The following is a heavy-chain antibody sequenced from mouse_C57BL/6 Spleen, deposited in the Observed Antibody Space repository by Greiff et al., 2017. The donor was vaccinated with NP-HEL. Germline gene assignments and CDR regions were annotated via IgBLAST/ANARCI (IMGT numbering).Heavy chain of an antibody. J-gene: IGHJ3*01. Sequence: QVQLQQSGAELVMPGASVKLSCKASGYTFTSYWMHWVKQRPGQGLEWIGEIDPSDSYTNYNQKFKGKSTLTVDKSSSTAYMQLSSLTSEDSAVYYCARERDYYGSSFAYWGQGTLVTVTA. D-gene: IGHD1-1*01. CDR2: IDPSDSYT. V-gene: IGHV1-69*01. CDR3: ARERDYYGSSFAY. CDR1: GYTFTSYW.